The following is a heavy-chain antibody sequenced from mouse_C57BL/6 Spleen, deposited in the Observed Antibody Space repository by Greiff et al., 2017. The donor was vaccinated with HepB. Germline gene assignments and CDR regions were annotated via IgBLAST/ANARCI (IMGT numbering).Heavy chain of an antibody. V-gene: IGHV3-6*01. CDR3: AREGDYDRAWFAY. Sequence: EVKVEESGPGLVKPSQSLSLTCSVTGYSITSGYYWNWIRQFPGNKLEWMGYISYDGSNNYNPSLKNRISITRDTSKNQFFLKLNSVTTEDTATYYCAREGDYDRAWFAYWGQGTLVTVSA. D-gene: IGHD2-4*01. CDR1: GYSITSGYY. J-gene: IGHJ3*01. CDR2: ISYDGSN.